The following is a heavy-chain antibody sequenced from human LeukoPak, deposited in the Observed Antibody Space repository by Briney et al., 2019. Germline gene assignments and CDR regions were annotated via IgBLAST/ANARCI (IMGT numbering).Heavy chain of an antibody. CDR2: IHYSGST. J-gene: IGHJ4*02. CDR3: ARRSYRYYFDY. Sequence: PSETLSLTCTVSGGSISSYYWSWIRQPPGKGLEWIGYIHYSGSTNYNPSLKSRVTISVDTSKNQFSLKLSSVTAADTAVYYCARRSYRYYFDYWGQGTLVTVSS. D-gene: IGHD3-16*02. CDR1: GGSISSYY. V-gene: IGHV4-59*01.